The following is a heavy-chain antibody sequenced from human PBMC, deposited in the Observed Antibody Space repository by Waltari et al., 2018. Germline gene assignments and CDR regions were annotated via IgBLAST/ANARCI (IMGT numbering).Heavy chain of an antibody. CDR3: ASSPSYCSGGSCYGWFDP. V-gene: IGHV4-59*01. D-gene: IGHD2-15*01. J-gene: IGHJ5*02. CDR2: IYYSGST. Sequence: QVQLQESGPGLVKPSETLSLTCTVSGGSISSYYWSWIRQPPGKGLEWIGYIYYSGSTNYNPSLKSRVTISVDTSKNQFSLKLSSVTAADTAVYYCASSPSYCSGGSCYGWFDPWGQGTLVTVSS. CDR1: GGSISSYY.